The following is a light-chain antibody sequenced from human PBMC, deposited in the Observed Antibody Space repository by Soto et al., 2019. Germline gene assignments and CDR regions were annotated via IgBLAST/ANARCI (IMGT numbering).Light chain of an antibody. CDR2: DAS. J-gene: IGKJ1*01. V-gene: IGKV3-11*01. Sequence: EIVLTQSPATLSLSPVERATLSCMASQYVSSFLAWYQQKAGQAPRLLIYDASHRATGIPARFSGSGSGTDFTLTINSLEPEDFALYYCQQRYNWPPTFGQGTKVDI. CDR3: QQRYNWPPT. CDR1: QYVSSF.